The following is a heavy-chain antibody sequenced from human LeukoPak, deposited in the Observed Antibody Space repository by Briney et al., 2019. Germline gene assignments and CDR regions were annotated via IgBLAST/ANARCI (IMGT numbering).Heavy chain of an antibody. CDR3: ARDLGGSKGGLDV. V-gene: IGHV3-48*02. D-gene: IGHD3-16*01. CDR2: ISRDSAAK. CDR1: GFTFNDFG. Sequence: GGSLRLSCAASGFTFNDFGMNWVRQAPGEGLDWVSYISRDSAAKRYADSVKGRFTISRDKAKNSLYLQMNSLRDEDTAVYFCARDLGGSKGGLDVWGQGTTVTVSS. J-gene: IGHJ6*02.